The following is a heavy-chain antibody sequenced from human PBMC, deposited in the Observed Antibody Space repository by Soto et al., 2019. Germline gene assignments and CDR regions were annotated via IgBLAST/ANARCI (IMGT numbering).Heavy chain of an antibody. CDR2: INPSGGST. J-gene: IGHJ4*02. V-gene: IGHV1-46*02. Sequence: ASVKVSCKASGYTFNSYYMHWVRQAPGQGLEWMGIINPSGGSTSYAQKFQGRVTITRDTSASTAYLELSSLRSEDTAVYYCARAVAVPADFDYWGQGTLVTVSS. D-gene: IGHD6-19*01. CDR3: ARAVAVPADFDY. CDR1: GYTFNSYY.